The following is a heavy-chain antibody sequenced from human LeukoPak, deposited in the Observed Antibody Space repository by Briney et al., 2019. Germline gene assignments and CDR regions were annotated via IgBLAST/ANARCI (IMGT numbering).Heavy chain of an antibody. D-gene: IGHD6-19*01. Sequence: GGSLRLSCAASGFTFSTYSMNWVCQAPGKGLEWVSSISSGSSYIYYADSVKGRFTISRDNAKNSLYLQMNSLRAEDTAVYYCARNTGSTGLIRDAFDIWGQGTVVTVSS. J-gene: IGHJ3*02. CDR3: ARNTGSTGLIRDAFDI. CDR1: GFTFSTYS. CDR2: ISSGSSYI. V-gene: IGHV3-21*01.